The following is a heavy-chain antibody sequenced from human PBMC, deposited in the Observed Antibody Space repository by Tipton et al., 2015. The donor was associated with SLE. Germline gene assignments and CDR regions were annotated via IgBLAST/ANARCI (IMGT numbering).Heavy chain of an antibody. V-gene: IGHV4-59*01. CDR3: ARDGYGGSHFSY. D-gene: IGHD1-26*01. CDR2: IHYSGST. Sequence: TLSLTCTVSGGSISSYYWSWIRQPPGKGLEWIGYIHYSGSTNYNPSLKSRVTISVDTSKNQFSLKLSSVTAADTAVYYCARDGYGGSHFSYWGQGTLVTVSS. J-gene: IGHJ4*02. CDR1: GGSISSYY.